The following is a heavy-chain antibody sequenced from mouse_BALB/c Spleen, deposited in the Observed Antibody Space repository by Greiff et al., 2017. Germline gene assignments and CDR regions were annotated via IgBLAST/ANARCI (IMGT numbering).Heavy chain of an antibody. D-gene: IGHD3-3*01. CDR1: GFSLTSYD. CDR2: IWTGGGT. J-gene: IGHJ4*01. CDR3: VRDLGAMDY. V-gene: IGHV2-9-2*01. Sequence: VQLVESGPGLVAPSQSLSITCTVSGFSLTSYDISWIRQPPGKGLEWLGVIWTGGGTNYNSAFMSRLSISKDNSKSQVFLKMNSLQTDDTAIYYCVRDLGAMDYWGQGTSVTVSS.